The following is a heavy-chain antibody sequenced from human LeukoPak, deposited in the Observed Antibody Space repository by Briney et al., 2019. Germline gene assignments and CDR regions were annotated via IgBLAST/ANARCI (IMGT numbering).Heavy chain of an antibody. J-gene: IGHJ4*02. V-gene: IGHV3-53*01. Sequence: PGGSLRLSCAASGFTVSSNYMSWVRQAPGKGPEWVSVIYSGGSTYYADSVKGRFTISRDNSKNTLYLQMNSLRAEDTAVYYCARARGYSYGYNYWGQGTLVTVSS. D-gene: IGHD5-18*01. CDR1: GFTVSSNY. CDR3: ARARGYSYGYNY. CDR2: IYSGGST.